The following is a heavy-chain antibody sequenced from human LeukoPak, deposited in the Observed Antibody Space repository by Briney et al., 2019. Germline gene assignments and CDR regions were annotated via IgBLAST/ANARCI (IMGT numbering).Heavy chain of an antibody. Sequence: SQTLSLTCTVSGGSISSGGYYWSWIRQHPGKGLEWIGYIYYSGSTYYNPSLKSRVTISVDTSKNQFSLKLNSVTAADTAVYYCARGVTMVRGALHGMDVWGQGTTVTVSS. CDR1: GGSISSGGYY. J-gene: IGHJ6*02. V-gene: IGHV4-31*03. CDR2: IYYSGST. D-gene: IGHD3-10*01. CDR3: ARGVTMVRGALHGMDV.